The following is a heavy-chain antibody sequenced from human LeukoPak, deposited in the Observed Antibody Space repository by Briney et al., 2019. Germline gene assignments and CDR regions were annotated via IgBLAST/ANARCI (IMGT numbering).Heavy chain of an antibody. Sequence: PSETLSLTCGVSGGSISSTNWWTWIRQPPGKGLEWIGEVHLDGRTNYNPSLESRLTMSVDLSENHISLKLTSVTAADTAVYYCATESWIQGEDYWGQGTLVTVSS. D-gene: IGHD5-18*01. CDR3: ATESWIQGEDY. V-gene: IGHV4-4*02. CDR1: GGSISSTNW. J-gene: IGHJ4*02. CDR2: VHLDGRT.